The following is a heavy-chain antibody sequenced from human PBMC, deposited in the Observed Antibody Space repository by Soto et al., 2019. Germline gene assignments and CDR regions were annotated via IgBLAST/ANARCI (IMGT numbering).Heavy chain of an antibody. CDR2: IYHSGST. Sequence: QVQLQESGPGLVKPSETLSLTCTVSGGSVSSGSYHWGWIRQPPGKGLEWIGYIYHSGSTNYNPSPKSRGTITRNTAQNQFPPNLTSGTAADTAVYYCARLSVAWFDPWGQGTLVTVAS. CDR3: ARLSVAWFDP. CDR1: GGSVSSGSYH. V-gene: IGHV4-61*01. D-gene: IGHD6-19*01. J-gene: IGHJ5*02.